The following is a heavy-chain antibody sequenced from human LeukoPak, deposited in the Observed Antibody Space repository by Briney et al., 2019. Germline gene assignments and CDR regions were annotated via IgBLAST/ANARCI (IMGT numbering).Heavy chain of an antibody. Sequence: SQTLSLTCTVPGGSISSGSYYWSWIRQPAGKGLEWIGRIYTSGSTNYNPSLKSRVTISVDTSKNQFSLKLSSVTAADTAVYYCARAYDFWSGYYHLGWFDPWGQGTLVTVSS. CDR2: IYTSGST. D-gene: IGHD3-3*01. J-gene: IGHJ5*02. CDR1: GGSISSGSYY. CDR3: ARAYDFWSGYYHLGWFDP. V-gene: IGHV4-61*02.